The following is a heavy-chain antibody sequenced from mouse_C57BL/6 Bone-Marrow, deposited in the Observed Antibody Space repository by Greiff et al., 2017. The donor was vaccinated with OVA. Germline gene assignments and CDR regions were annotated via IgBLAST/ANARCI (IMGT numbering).Heavy chain of an antibody. Sequence: EVKLVESEGGLVQPGSSMKLSCTASGFTFSDYYMAWVRQVPEKGLEWVANINYDGSSPYYLDSLKSRFIISRDNAKNLLYLQMSSLKSEDTATYYCARDGGPFYYAMDYWGQGTSVTVSS. V-gene: IGHV5-16*01. CDR1: GFTFSDYY. CDR3: ARDGGPFYYAMDY. J-gene: IGHJ4*01. CDR2: INYDGSSP.